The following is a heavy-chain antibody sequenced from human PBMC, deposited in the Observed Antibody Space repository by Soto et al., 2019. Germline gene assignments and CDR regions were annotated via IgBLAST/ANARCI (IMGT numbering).Heavy chain of an antibody. J-gene: IGHJ3*02. V-gene: IGHV4-30-2*01. CDR1: GGSINNGGHS. Sequence: QLQLQESGSGLVKPSQTLSLTCTVSGGSINNGGHSWSWIRQPPGKGLEWIGYIYHSGLTYYNPSLKRRVTISIDRSNNQFSLKLNSVTAADTAVYYCATYCVSTSCYPGADAFDIWGQGTMVTVSS. CDR2: IYHSGLT. CDR3: ATYCVSTSCYPGADAFDI. D-gene: IGHD2-2*01.